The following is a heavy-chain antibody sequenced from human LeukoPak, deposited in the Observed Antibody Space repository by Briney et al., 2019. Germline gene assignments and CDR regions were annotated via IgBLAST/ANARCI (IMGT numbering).Heavy chain of an antibody. D-gene: IGHD2-2*01. CDR2: INPNSCDT. CDR3: ARANPLYCSSTTCLFDY. CDR1: GYTFTGHY. Sequence: ASVKVSCKPSGYTFTGHYMHRLRQAPAHGREWMGWINPNSCDTNYATPFQGGVTMTRDTSISTAHMELSRLRSADTAVYYCARANPLYCSSTTCLFDYWGQGTLVTVSS. V-gene: IGHV1-2*02. J-gene: IGHJ4*02.